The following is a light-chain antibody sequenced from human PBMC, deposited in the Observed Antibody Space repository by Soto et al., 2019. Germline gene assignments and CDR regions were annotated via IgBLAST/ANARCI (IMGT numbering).Light chain of an antibody. Sequence: DIQMTQSPSSLSASVGDRVTITCRASQGIRNYLAWYQQKPGKDPKLLIYAASTLQSGVPSRFSGSGSGTDFTLTISSLQPEDVATYYCQKYNSAPCTFGPGTKVDIK. CDR2: AAS. CDR3: QKYNSAPCT. CDR1: QGIRNY. J-gene: IGKJ3*01. V-gene: IGKV1-27*01.